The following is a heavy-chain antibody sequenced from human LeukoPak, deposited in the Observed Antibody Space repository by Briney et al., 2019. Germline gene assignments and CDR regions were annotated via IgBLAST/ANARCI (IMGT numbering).Heavy chain of an antibody. V-gene: IGHV3-21*04. D-gene: IGHD6-19*01. CDR2: IGSISNYI. CDR3: AKDGNIAVAGTPYFDY. CDR1: GFTFSSYS. J-gene: IGHJ4*02. Sequence: GGSLRLSCAASGFTFSSYSMNWVRQVPGKGLEWVSSIGSISNYIYYADSVKGRFTISRDNAKNSLYLQMNSLRAEDTALYYCAKDGNIAVAGTPYFDYWGQGTLVTVSS.